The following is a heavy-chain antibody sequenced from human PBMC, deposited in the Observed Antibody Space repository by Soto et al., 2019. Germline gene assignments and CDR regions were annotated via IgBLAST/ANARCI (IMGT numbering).Heavy chain of an antibody. CDR2: ISAYSGNT. CDR1: GYTFTTYG. CDR3: ARVVKAGDYGDYGRYDFDY. V-gene: IGHV1-18*04. Sequence: QVQLVQSGAEVKKPGASVKVSCKASGYTFTTYGITWVRQAPGQGLEWMGWISAYSGNTNYAQKLQGRLTVTTDTSTNTAYMDLRSLRSDDTAVYYCARVVKAGDYGDYGRYDFDYWGHGTLVTVSS. J-gene: IGHJ4*01. D-gene: IGHD4-17*01.